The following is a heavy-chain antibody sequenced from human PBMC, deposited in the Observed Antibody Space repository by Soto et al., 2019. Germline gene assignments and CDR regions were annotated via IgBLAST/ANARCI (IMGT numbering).Heavy chain of an antibody. Sequence: QVQLVQSGAEVKKPGASVKVSCKASGYTFTSYAMHWVRQAPGQRLEWMGWINAVNGNTKYSQKFQGRVTITRDTSASTAYMELSSLRSEDTAVYYCAPSPSVNYMDVWGKGTTVTVSS. CDR1: GYTFTSYA. CDR2: INAVNGNT. V-gene: IGHV1-3*01. J-gene: IGHJ6*03. D-gene: IGHD4-17*01. CDR3: APSPSVNYMDV.